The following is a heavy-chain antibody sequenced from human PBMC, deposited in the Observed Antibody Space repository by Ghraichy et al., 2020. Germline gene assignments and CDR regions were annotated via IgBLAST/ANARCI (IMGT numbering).Heavy chain of an antibody. CDR2: ISSSSSTI. V-gene: IGHV3-48*02. CDR1: GFSFSSYS. D-gene: IGHD6-6*01. Sequence: LSLTCAASGFSFSSYSMNWVRQAPGKGLEWISYISSSSSTIYYADSVKGRFTISRDNAKNSLYLQMNSLRDEDTAVYYCARGGRGSSRAAFDIWGQGTMVTVSS. J-gene: IGHJ3*02. CDR3: ARGGRGSSRAAFDI.